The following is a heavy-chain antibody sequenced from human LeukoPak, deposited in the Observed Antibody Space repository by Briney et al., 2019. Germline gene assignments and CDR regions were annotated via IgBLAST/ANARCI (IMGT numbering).Heavy chain of an antibody. V-gene: IGHV3-48*01. D-gene: IGHD6-19*01. J-gene: IGHJ4*02. CDR2: ISSSSSTI. Sequence: GGSLRLSCAASGFTFSSYSMNWVRQAPGKGLEWVSYISSSSSTIYYADSVKGRFTISRDNAKNSLYLQMNSLRAEDTAVYYCARDRASFSSGWSFFYSYWGQGTLVTVSS. CDR1: GFTFSSYS. CDR3: ARDRASFSSGWSFFYSY.